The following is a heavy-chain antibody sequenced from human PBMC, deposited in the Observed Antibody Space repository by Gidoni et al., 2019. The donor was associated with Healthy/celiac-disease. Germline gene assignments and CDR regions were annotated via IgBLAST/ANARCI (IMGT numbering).Heavy chain of an antibody. V-gene: IGHV4-31*03. D-gene: IGHD4-17*01. J-gene: IGHJ5*02. CDR2: IYYSGST. CDR3: ARGPESYGGNPNWFDP. Sequence: QVQLQESGPGLVKPSQTLSRTCTVSGGSISRGGYYWSWIRQHPGKGLEWIGYIYYSGSTYYNPSLKSRVTISVDTSKNQFSLKLSSVTAADTAVYYCARGPESYGGNPNWFDPWGQGTLVTVSS. CDR1: GGSISRGGYY.